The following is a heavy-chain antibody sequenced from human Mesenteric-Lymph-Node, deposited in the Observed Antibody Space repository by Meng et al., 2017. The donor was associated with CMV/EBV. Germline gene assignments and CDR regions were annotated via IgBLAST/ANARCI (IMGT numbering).Heavy chain of an antibody. CDR2: ISSSSSYI. CDR3: ARASREVDY. CDR1: GFTFSSYS. V-gene: IGHV3-21*01. J-gene: IGHJ4*02. Sequence: GGSLRLSCAASGFTFSSYSMNWVRQAPGKGLEWVSSISSSSSYIYYADSVKGRFTISRDNAKSSLYLQINSLRAEDSALYYCARASREVDYWGQGALVTVSS.